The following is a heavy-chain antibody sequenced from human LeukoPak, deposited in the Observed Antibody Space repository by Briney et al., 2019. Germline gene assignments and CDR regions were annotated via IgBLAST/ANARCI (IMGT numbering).Heavy chain of an antibody. Sequence: ASVKVSCKASGYTFTNYDITCVRQAPGQGLEWLGWISTYNGNTNSAQRVQGRVTMTTDTSTNTAYMEMRSLRSDDTAVYYCRAGTGGGFDFWGQGTMVSVSS. CDR2: ISTYNGNT. D-gene: IGHD4-23*01. V-gene: IGHV1-18*01. CDR1: GYTFTNYD. J-gene: IGHJ3*01. CDR3: RAGTGGGFDF.